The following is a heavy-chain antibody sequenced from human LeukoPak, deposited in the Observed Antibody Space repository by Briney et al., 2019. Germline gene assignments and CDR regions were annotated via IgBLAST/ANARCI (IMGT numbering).Heavy chain of an antibody. CDR3: AKEVVAAPRWFDP. V-gene: IGHV3-23*01. CDR2: ISSGGDST. J-gene: IGHJ5*02. D-gene: IGHD2-15*01. CDR1: GFAFSSYA. Sequence: GGSLRLSCVASGFAFSSYAMTWVRQAPGKGLEWFSIISSGGDSTYYADSVKGRCTISRDNSKNTMYLQMNTLRAEDTAVYYCAKEVVAAPRWFDPWGQGTLVTVSS.